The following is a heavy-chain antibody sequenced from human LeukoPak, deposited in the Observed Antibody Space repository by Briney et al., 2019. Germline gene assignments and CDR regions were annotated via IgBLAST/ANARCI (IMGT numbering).Heavy chain of an antibody. CDR1: GFTFSSYG. J-gene: IGHJ4*02. CDR2: IRYDGSNK. CDR3: ARAPLTVTTLGYFDY. Sequence: GGSLRLSCAASGFTFSSYGMHWVRQAPGKGLEWVAFIRYDGSNKYYADSVKGRFTISRDNSKNTLYLQMNSLRAEDTAVYYCARAPLTVTTLGYFDYWGQGTLVTVSS. V-gene: IGHV3-30*02. D-gene: IGHD4-17*01.